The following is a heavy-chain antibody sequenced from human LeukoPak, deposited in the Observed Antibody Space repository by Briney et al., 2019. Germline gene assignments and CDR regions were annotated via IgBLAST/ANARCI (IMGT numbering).Heavy chain of an antibody. V-gene: IGHV3-23*01. CDR2: ISGSDGST. CDR3: AKAAGFGAYYYYGMDV. CDR1: GFTVSSNY. D-gene: IGHD3-10*01. J-gene: IGHJ6*02. Sequence: GGSLRLSCAASGFTVSSNYMSWVRQAPGKGLEWVSAISGSDGSTYYADSVKGRFTISRDNSKNTLYLQMNSLRAEDTAVYYCAKAAGFGAYYYYGMDVWGQGTTVTVSS.